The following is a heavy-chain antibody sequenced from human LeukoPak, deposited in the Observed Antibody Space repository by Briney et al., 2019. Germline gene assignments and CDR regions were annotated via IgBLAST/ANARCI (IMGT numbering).Heavy chain of an antibody. CDR3: TRETTVTTFDP. V-gene: IGHV3-15*01. D-gene: IGHD4-17*01. Sequence: GGSLRLSCAASGFTFSNAWMSWVRQAPGKGLEWVGRIKSKTDGGTTDYAAPVKGRFTISRDDSKNTLYLQMNSLKTEDTAVYYCTRETTVTTFDPWGQGTLVTVSS. CDR2: IKSKTDGGTT. J-gene: IGHJ5*02. CDR1: GFTFSNAW.